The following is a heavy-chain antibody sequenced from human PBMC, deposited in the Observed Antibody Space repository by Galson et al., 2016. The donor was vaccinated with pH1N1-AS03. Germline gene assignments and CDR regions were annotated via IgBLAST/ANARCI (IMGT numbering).Heavy chain of an antibody. CDR1: GFTFNMYT. V-gene: IGHV3-48*01. CDR3: VRNRGSRGFHADWYFDV. D-gene: IGHD2-15*01. J-gene: IGHJ2*01. CDR2: ISREGDAK. Sequence: SLRLSCAASGFTFNMYTMDWVRRAPGKGLEWISSISREGDAKYYADSVKGRFTISRDNVETALYLQMDSLRGEDTAVYYCVRNRGSRGFHADWYFDVWGPGTVVSVSS.